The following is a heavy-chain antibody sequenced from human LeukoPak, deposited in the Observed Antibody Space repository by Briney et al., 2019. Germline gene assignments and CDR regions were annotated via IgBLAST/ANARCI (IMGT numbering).Heavy chain of an antibody. V-gene: IGHV3-23*01. J-gene: IGHJ3*02. Sequence: GGSLRLSCAASGLPFSSYAMNWVRQAPGKGLEWVSHISGSGGSTYYADSVKGRFTFSRDNSKNTLYLQMNSLRAEDTAVYYCAKRPGRYFALDIWGQGTMVTVSS. CDR2: ISGSGGST. CDR1: GLPFSSYA. CDR3: AKRPGRYFALDI. D-gene: IGHD1-26*01.